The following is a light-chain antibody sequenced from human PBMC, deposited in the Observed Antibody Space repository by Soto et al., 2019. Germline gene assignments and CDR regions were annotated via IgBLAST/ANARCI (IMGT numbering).Light chain of an antibody. CDR3: SSYTSTSSYV. V-gene: IGLV2-14*03. Sequence: ALTQPASVSGSPGQSITVSCTGTSSDVGGYNSVSWYQQHPGKPPKLIIYEVSNRPSGVSDRFSGSKSGNTASLTISGLQAEDEADYYCSSYTSTSSYVFATGTK. CDR1: SSDVGGYNS. CDR2: EVS. J-gene: IGLJ1*01.